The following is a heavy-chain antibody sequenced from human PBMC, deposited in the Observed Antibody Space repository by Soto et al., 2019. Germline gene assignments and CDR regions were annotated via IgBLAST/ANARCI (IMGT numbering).Heavy chain of an antibody. CDR3: ARGVGSNPPQY. J-gene: IGHJ4*02. Sequence: PSETLSLTCTLSGGSVSVYYWSWIRQSTGQGLEWIGYIYASGSPYYNPSLRSRVTISADTSKNQISLKLISPTAAATAVYYCARGVGSNPPQYWDRGTLVTVSS. CDR2: IYASGSP. V-gene: IGHV4-59*02. CDR1: GGSVSVYY. D-gene: IGHD1-26*01.